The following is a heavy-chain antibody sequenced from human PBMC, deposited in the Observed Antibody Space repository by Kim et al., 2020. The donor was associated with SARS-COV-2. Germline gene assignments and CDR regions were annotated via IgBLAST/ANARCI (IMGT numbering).Heavy chain of an antibody. CDR1: GFTFDDYA. Sequence: GGSLRLSCAASGFTFDDYAMHWLRHAPGKGLEWVSLISGDGGSTYYADSVKGRFTISRDNSKNSLYLQMNSLRTEDTALYNCAKDISSSYPVSRGASGYWSQRTQVTICS. V-gene: IGHV3-43*02. CDR2: ISGDGGST. CDR3: AKDISSSYPVSRGASGY. D-gene: IGHD6-13*01. J-gene: IGHJ4*02.